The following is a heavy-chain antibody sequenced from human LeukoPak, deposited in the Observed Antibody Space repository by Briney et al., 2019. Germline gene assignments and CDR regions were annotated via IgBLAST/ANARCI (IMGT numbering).Heavy chain of an antibody. J-gene: IGHJ1*01. Sequence: GESLKISCKGSGYSFTSYWISWVRQMPGKGLEWMGRIDPSDSYTNYSPSFQGHVTISADKSISTAYLQWSSLKASHTAMYYCARHNYGSENEYFQHWCQGTLVTVSS. CDR2: IDPSDSYT. D-gene: IGHD3-10*01. CDR3: ARHNYGSENEYFQH. V-gene: IGHV5-10-1*01. CDR1: GYSFTSYW.